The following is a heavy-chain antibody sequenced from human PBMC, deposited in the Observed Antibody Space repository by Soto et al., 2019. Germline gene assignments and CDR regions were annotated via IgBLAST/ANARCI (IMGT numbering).Heavy chain of an antibody. CDR2: INAGNGNT. CDR1: GYSFTTYA. V-gene: IGHV1-3*01. D-gene: IGHD6-6*01. J-gene: IGHJ4*02. Sequence: QVQLVQSGAEVKKPGASVKVSCKASGYSFTTYALHWVRQAPGQRLEWMGWINAGNGNTKYSEKFRGRVTITRDTSASTAYMELSSLRSEDTAVYSCARDLTRFRIAARPGYFAYWGQGTLVTVSS. CDR3: ARDLTRFRIAARPGYFAY.